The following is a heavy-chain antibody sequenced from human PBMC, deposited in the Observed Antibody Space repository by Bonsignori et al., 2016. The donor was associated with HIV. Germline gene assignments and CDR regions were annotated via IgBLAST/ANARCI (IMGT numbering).Heavy chain of an antibody. D-gene: IGHD1-26*01. V-gene: IGHV3-11*01. CDR3: ARGGAALGGDF. CDR2: ISQTGDNI. Sequence: VRQAPGKGLEWISYISQTGDNIYDADSVKGRFTISRDNAKNSLYLQMNSLRAEDTAVYYCARGGAALGGDFWGQGTPGHRLL. J-gene: IGHJ4*02.